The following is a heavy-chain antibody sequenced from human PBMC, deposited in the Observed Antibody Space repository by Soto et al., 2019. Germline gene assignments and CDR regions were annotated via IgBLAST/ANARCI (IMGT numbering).Heavy chain of an antibody. CDR1: GFRFTTYW. Sequence: GESLKISCKGSGFRFTTYWIGWVRQMPGKGLEWMGIIYPADSDTRYSPSFQGQVTISADKSISTAYLQWSSLKASDTAMYYCARGYCGGGTCYFGAFDVWGQGTMVTVSS. J-gene: IGHJ3*01. CDR3: ARGYCGGGTCYFGAFDV. D-gene: IGHD2-15*01. CDR2: IYPADSDT. V-gene: IGHV5-51*01.